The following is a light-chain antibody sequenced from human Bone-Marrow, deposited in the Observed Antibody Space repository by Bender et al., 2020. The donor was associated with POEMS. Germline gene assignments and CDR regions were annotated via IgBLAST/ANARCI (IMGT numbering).Light chain of an antibody. CDR2: EVS. V-gene: IGLV2-18*02. CDR3: CSLAPHHGI. J-gene: IGLJ2*01. CDR1: SSDVGRYDR. Sequence: QSALTQPPSVSGSPGQSVTISCTGTSSDVGRYDRVSWYQQPPGTAPKLIISEVSKRPSGVPDRFSGSKSGNTASLTISGLQAEDESDYYCCSLAPHHGIFGGGTKLTVL.